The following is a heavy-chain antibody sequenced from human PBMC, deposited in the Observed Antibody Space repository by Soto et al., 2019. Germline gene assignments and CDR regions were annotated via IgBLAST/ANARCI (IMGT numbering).Heavy chain of an antibody. V-gene: IGHV3-15*07. CDR3: TTPRELVTYYYHYCMDV. J-gene: IGHJ6*02. D-gene: IGHD6-6*01. CDR2: IKSKTDGGTT. Sequence: EVQLVESGGGLVKPGGSLRLSCAASGFTFSNAWMNWVRQAPGKGLEWVGRIKSKTDGGTTDYAAPVKGRFTISRDDSKSTLYVQMNSLKTEDTAVYYCTTPRELVTYYYHYCMDVWGQGTTATVSS. CDR1: GFTFSNAW.